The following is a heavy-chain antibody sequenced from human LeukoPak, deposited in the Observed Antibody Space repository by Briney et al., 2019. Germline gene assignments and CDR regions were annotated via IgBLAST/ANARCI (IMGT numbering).Heavy chain of an antibody. D-gene: IGHD3-22*01. CDR2: IYTGDSDT. J-gene: IGHJ4*02. Sequence: KVGESLKISCKGSGYTFTSYWMAWVRQMPGKGLEWMGIIYTGDSDTRYSPSFQGQVTISADKSISTAYLQWSSLKASDTAMYYCARQWSWGESSSGPFDYWGQGTLVTVSS. CDR3: ARQWSWGESSSGPFDY. CDR1: GYTFTSYW. V-gene: IGHV5-51*01.